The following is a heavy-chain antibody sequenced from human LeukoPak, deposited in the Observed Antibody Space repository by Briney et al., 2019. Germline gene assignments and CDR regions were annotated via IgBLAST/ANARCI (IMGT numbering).Heavy chain of an antibody. CDR3: ARAGRNWFDP. J-gene: IGHJ5*02. D-gene: IGHD6-19*01. Sequence: SETLSLTCTVSGGSISSGDYYWSWIRQPPGKGLEWIGYIYRSGSSYYNPSLKSRVTISVDTSKNQFSLKMNSVTAADTAVYYCARAGRNWFDPWGQGTLVTVSS. CDR2: IYRSGSS. V-gene: IGHV4-30-4*01. CDR1: GGSISSGDYY.